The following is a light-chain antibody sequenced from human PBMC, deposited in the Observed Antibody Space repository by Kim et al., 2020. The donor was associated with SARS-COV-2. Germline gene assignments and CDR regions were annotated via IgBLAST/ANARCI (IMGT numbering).Light chain of an antibody. J-gene: IGLJ3*02. V-gene: IGLV1-44*01. CDR3: AAWDYSLNGHWV. CDR1: SSSTGSNS. Sequence: ATIVRSGRSSSTGSNSFCSYHHIPGPAHTLLFMANNQCPSGFPDRFSGSDSGTSASLAISGLQSEDEADYYCAAWDYSLNGHWVFGGGTQLTVL. CDR2: ANN.